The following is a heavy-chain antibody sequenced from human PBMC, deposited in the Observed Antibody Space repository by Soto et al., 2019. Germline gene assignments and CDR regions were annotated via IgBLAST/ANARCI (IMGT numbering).Heavy chain of an antibody. CDR3: ARKWDSSSSGFYYSYGMDV. Sequence: AVKVSCKASAGIVSSYAISRVGQAAGQGLEGMGGIIPIFRTANYEQKFKGTATITADKTTSTAYMELSSLRSEDPAVYYCARKWDSSSSGFYYSYGMDVWGQGTTVTVSS. J-gene: IGHJ6*02. V-gene: IGHV1-69*06. D-gene: IGHD6-6*01. CDR1: AGIVSSYA. CDR2: IIPIFRTA.